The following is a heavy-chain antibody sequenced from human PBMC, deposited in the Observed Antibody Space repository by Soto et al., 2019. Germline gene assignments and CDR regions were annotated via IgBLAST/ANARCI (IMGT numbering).Heavy chain of an antibody. CDR1: GFTFSSYW. J-gene: IGHJ6*02. CDR3: ARGASVGKNGMDV. D-gene: IGHD6-13*01. Sequence: PGGSLRLSCAASGFTFSSYWMHWVRQAPGKGLVWVSRIKSDGSRTNNADSVKGRFTISRDNAKNTLYLEMNSLRAEDTAVYYCARGASVGKNGMDVWGQGTTVTVSS. V-gene: IGHV3-74*01. CDR2: IKSDGSRT.